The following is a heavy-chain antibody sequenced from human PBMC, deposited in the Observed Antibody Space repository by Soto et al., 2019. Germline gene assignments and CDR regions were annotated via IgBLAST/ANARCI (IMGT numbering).Heavy chain of an antibody. Sequence: TGGSLRLSCAASGFTFSSYWMHWVRQAPGKGLVWVSRINSDGSSTSYADSVKGRFTISRDNAKNTLYLQMNSLRAEDTAVYYCARDTGVAAAGYYYYGMDVWGQGTTVTVSS. D-gene: IGHD6-13*01. J-gene: IGHJ6*02. CDR3: ARDTGVAAAGYYYYGMDV. CDR1: GFTFSSYW. CDR2: INSDGSST. V-gene: IGHV3-74*01.